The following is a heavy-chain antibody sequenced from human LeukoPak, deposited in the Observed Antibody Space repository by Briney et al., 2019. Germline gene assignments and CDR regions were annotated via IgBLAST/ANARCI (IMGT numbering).Heavy chain of an antibody. CDR1: GGSFSGYY. Sequence: SETLSLTCAVYGGSFSGYYWSWIRQPPGRGLEWIGEINHSGSTNYNPSLKSRVTISVDTSKNQFSLKLSPVTAADTAVYYCARGVRYSGSYRPPKNFDYWGQGTLVTVSS. CDR2: INHSGST. D-gene: IGHD1-26*01. CDR3: ARGVRYSGSYRPPKNFDY. J-gene: IGHJ4*02. V-gene: IGHV4-34*01.